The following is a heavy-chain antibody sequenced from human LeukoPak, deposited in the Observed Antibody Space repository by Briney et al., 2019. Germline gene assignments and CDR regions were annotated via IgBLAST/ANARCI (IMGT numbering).Heavy chain of an antibody. Sequence: ASVKVSCKPSGYTFTDSYLYWVRQAPGQGLEWMGWINPTSGGANFAQRFQGRVTLTRDTSTSTAYMDLSSLRSDDTAVYYCARVAAAGKNDGLDIWGQGTMVTVSA. CDR2: INPTSGGA. CDR3: ARVAAAGKNDGLDI. CDR1: GYTFTDSY. D-gene: IGHD6-13*01. V-gene: IGHV1-2*02. J-gene: IGHJ3*02.